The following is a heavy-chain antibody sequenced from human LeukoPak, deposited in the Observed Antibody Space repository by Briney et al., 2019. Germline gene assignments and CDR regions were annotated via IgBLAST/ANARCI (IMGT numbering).Heavy chain of an antibody. Sequence: SETLSLTCAVYGGSFSGYYWSWIRQPPGKGLEWIGEINHSGSTNYNPSLKSRVTISVDTSKNQFSLKLSSVTAADTAVYYCARGTRARGQWLVLGWFDPWGQGTLVTVSS. CDR2: INHSGST. D-gene: IGHD6-19*01. CDR1: GGSFSGYY. V-gene: IGHV4-34*01. CDR3: ARGTRARGQWLVLGWFDP. J-gene: IGHJ5*02.